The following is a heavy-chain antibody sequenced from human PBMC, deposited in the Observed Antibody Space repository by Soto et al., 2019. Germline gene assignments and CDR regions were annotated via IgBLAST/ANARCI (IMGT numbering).Heavy chain of an antibody. CDR3: AGGYPADWSFDL. J-gene: IGHJ2*01. CDR1: GGSINTNTYC. Sequence: HLQLQESVPGLVKPSETLSITCTVSGGSINTNTYCWGWIRQPPGKGLEWIGSVYYSGTTYSNPSLQSRLTISVDTSKNQFSLTLSSVTAADTAVYFCAGGYPADWSFDLWGRGSLVTVSS. D-gene: IGHD3-22*01. CDR2: VYYSGTT. V-gene: IGHV4-39*01.